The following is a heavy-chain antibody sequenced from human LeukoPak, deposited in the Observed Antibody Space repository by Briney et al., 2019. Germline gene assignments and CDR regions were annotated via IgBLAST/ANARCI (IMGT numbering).Heavy chain of an antibody. V-gene: IGHV3-66*01. CDR1: GFTVSNNY. Sequence: GGSLRLSCAASGFTVSNNYMNWVRQAPGKGLEWVSVIYSGGSTYYADSVKGRFTISRDIAKNTLYLQMNSLRAEDTGVYYCAKDHYWSIDYWGRGTLVTVSS. CDR3: AKDHYWSIDY. CDR2: IYSGGST. D-gene: IGHD3-3*01. J-gene: IGHJ4*02.